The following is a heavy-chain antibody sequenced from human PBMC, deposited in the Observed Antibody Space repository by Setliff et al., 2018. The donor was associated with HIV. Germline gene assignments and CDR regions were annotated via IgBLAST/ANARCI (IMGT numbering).Heavy chain of an antibody. D-gene: IGHD6-19*01. Sequence: KPGGSLRLSCAASGFTFSNAWMSWVRQAPGKGLEWVGRIKSKTDGGTTDYAAPVKGRFTISRDDSKNTVSLLMNSLKTEDTGVYYCTRMYSGWYYSYYMDVWGKGTTVTVSS. CDR3: TRMYSGWYYSYYMDV. V-gene: IGHV3-15*01. CDR2: IKSKTDGGTT. J-gene: IGHJ6*03. CDR1: GFTFSNAW.